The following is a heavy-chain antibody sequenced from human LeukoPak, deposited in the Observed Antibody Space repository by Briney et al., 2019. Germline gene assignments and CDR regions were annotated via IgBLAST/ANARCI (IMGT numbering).Heavy chain of an antibody. D-gene: IGHD6-19*01. CDR2: INADGQSV. V-gene: IGHV3-74*01. Sequence: GGSLRLSCTASGFSLYSHWMHWVRQVPGKGLVWLSRINADGQSVGYADSVRGRFTISRDNSKNSLYLQMNSLGAEDTALYYCAKDIHIGHGSGWPESWGQGTLVTVSS. CDR1: GFSLYSHW. CDR3: AKDIHIGHGSGWPES. J-gene: IGHJ5*02.